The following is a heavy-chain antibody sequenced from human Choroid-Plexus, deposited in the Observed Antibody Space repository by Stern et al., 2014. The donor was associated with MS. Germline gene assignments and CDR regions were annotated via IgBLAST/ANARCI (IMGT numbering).Heavy chain of an antibody. Sequence: VQLLESGGGVVQPGRPLRLSCVASGFTFGSCAMHWVRQATGKGLEWGAGVSYDGSNKYYADSVKGRFTISRDNSQNTLYMQMSSLRPEDTAVYYCAKDRQYLTYFFDHWGQGSLVTVSS. D-gene: IGHD2/OR15-2a*01. CDR1: GFTFGSCA. CDR3: AKDRQYLTYFFDH. V-gene: IGHV3-30*18. J-gene: IGHJ5*02. CDR2: VSYDGSNK.